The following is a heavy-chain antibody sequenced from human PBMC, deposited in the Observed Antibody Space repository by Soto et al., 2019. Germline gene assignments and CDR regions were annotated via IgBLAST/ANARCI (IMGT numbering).Heavy chain of an antibody. CDR2: IYYSGST. CDR3: MLGSGWKDFDY. V-gene: IGHV4-39*01. CDR1: GGSISNSSYY. J-gene: IGHJ4*02. D-gene: IGHD3-22*01. Sequence: PSETLSLTCTVSGGSISNSSYYWGWIRQPPGKGLEWIGSIYYSGSTYYNPSLKSRVTISVDTSKNQFSLKLSSVTAADTAVYYCMLGSGWKDFDYWGQGTLVTVS.